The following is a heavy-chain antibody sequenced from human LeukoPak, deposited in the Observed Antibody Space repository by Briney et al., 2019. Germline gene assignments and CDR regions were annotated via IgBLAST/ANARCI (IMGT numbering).Heavy chain of an antibody. V-gene: IGHV5-51*01. Sequence: GESLKISCKGSGYSFTSYWIGWVRQMPGKGLEWMGNIYPGDSDTRYSPSFQGQVTISADKSISTAYLQWSSLKASDTAMYYCARSNMVRGVTNWFDPWGQGTLVTVSS. CDR3: ARSNMVRGVTNWFDP. D-gene: IGHD3-10*01. J-gene: IGHJ5*02. CDR1: GYSFTSYW. CDR2: IYPGDSDT.